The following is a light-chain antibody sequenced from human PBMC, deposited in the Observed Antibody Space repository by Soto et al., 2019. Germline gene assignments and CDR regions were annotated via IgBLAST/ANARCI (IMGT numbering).Light chain of an antibody. CDR1: QSVSSN. J-gene: IGKJ4*01. V-gene: IGKV3-15*01. Sequence: EIVMTQSPATLSVSPGESATLSCRASQSVSSNLAWYQQKPGQAPWLLIYGASTRATGIPARFSGSGSGTEFTLTISSLQSEDFAVYYCQQYNNWPPTFGGGTKVEIK. CDR3: QQYNNWPPT. CDR2: GAS.